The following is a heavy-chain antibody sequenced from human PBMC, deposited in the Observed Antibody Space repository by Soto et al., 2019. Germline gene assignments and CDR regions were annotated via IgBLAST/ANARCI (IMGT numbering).Heavy chain of an antibody. CDR2: IIPIFGTA. Sequence: QVQLVQSGAEVKKPGSSVKVSCKASGGTFSSYAISWVRQAPGQGLEWMGGIIPIFGTANYAQKFQGRVTITADKSTSTGYRELSSLRSEDTDVYYCATTSSGGRLPADYWGQGTLVTVSS. CDR1: GGTFSSYA. D-gene: IGHD3-16*01. J-gene: IGHJ4*02. V-gene: IGHV1-69*06. CDR3: ATTSSGGRLPADY.